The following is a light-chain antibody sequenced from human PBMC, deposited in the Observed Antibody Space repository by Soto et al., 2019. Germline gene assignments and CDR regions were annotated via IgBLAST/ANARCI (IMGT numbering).Light chain of an antibody. J-gene: IGKJ2*01. CDR1: QSILHTSNNKNY. Sequence: DIVMTQSPDSLSVSLGERTTINCKSSQSILHTSNNKNYLAWYQQKPGQPPKLLIYWASTREFGVPDRFSGSGTGTDFALTISSLQAEDVAVYYCRQYYTTPVYTFGQGTKLEIK. V-gene: IGKV4-1*01. CDR2: WAS. CDR3: RQYYTTPVYT.